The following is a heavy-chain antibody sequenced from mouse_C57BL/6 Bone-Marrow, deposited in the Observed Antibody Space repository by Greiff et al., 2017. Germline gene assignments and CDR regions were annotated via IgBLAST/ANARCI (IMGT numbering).Heavy chain of an antibody. Sequence: EVMLVESGPGLAKPSQTLSLTCSVTGYSITSDYWNWIRKFPGNKLEYMGYISDSGSTYYKPSLKSRISITRDTSKNQYYLQLNSVTTEDTATYYCARLRGYDRYYAMDYWGQGTSVTVSS. CDR2: ISDSGST. V-gene: IGHV3-8*01. CDR1: GYSITSDY. D-gene: IGHD2-2*01. CDR3: ARLRGYDRYYAMDY. J-gene: IGHJ4*01.